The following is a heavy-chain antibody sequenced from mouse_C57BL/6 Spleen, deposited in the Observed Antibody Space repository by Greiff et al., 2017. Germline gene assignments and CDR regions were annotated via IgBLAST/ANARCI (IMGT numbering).Heavy chain of an antibody. V-gene: IGHV1-15*01. D-gene: IGHD1-1*01. Sequence: QVQLQQSGAELVRPGASVTLSCKASGYTFTDYEMHWVKQTPVHGLEWIGAIDPETGGTAYNQKFKGKAILTADKSSSTAYMELHSLTSEDSAVYYCTRRITTVGATDYFDYWGQGTTLTVSS. CDR2: IDPETGGT. CDR1: GYTFTDYE. CDR3: TRRITTVGATDYFDY. J-gene: IGHJ2*01.